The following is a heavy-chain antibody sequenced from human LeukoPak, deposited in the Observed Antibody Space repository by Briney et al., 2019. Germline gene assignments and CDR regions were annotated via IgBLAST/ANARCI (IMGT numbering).Heavy chain of an antibody. D-gene: IGHD3-16*01. CDR2: ISSSGTTI. CDR3: ARGRFMIPF. CDR1: GFTFSSLE. Sequence: GGSLRLSCAASGFTFSSLEMTWVRQAPGKGLEWVSYISSSGTTIYYADSVKGRFTISGDNAKNSLYLQMNSLTAEDTAVYYRARGRFMIPFGGQGTLVTVSS. V-gene: IGHV3-48*03. J-gene: IGHJ4*02.